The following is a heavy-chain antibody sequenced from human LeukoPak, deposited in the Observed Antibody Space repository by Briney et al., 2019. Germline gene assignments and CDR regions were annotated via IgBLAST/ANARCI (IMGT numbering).Heavy chain of an antibody. CDR3: ARVPGYDSSGYFDY. D-gene: IGHD3-22*01. CDR2: ISYDGSNK. Sequence: GGSLRLSCAASGFTFSSYAMHWVRQAPGKGLERVAVISYDGSNKYYADSVKGRFTISRDNSKNTLYLQMNSLRTEDTAVYYCARVPGYDSSGYFDYWGQGTLVTVSS. J-gene: IGHJ4*02. CDR1: GFTFSSYA. V-gene: IGHV3-30-3*01.